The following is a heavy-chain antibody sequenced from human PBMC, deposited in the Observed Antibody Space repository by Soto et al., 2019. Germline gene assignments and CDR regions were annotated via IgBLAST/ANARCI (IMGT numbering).Heavy chain of an antibody. D-gene: IGHD2-2*01. V-gene: IGHV1-2*02. CDR2: INPNSGGT. Sequence: ASVKVSCKASGYTFTGYYMHWVRQAPGQGLEWMGWINPNSGGTNYAQKFQGRVTMTRDTSISTAYMELSRLRSDDTAVYYCARVGGGYCSSTSCYFYYYYGMDVWGQGTTVTVS. J-gene: IGHJ6*02. CDR3: ARVGGGYCSSTSCYFYYYYGMDV. CDR1: GYTFTGYY.